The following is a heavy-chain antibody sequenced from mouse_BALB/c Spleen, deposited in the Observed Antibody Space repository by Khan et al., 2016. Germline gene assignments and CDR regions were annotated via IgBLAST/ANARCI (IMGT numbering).Heavy chain of an antibody. CDR1: GYSITSDYA. V-gene: IGHV3-2*02. J-gene: IGHJ4*01. D-gene: IGHD1-2*01. CDR2: ISYSGST. CDR3: TRTPTAYYAMAS. Sequence: EVQLLESGPGLVKPSQSLSLTCTVTGYSITSDYAWNWIRQFPGNKLEWMGYISYSGSTRYYPTLKSRISITRDKTKNQFFLQLNSVTTEDTATYYFTRTPTAYYAMASWGQGTSVTFSS.